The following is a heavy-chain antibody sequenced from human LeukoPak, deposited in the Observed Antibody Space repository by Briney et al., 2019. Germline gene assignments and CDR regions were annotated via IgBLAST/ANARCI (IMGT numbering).Heavy chain of an antibody. CDR2: IYPGDSDT. CDR3: ASPGYSSSWYGGY. CDR1: GYRFTSYW. V-gene: IGHV5-51*01. D-gene: IGHD6-13*01. J-gene: IGHJ4*02. Sequence: GESLKISCKGSGYRFTSYWIGWVRQMPGKGLEWRGIIYPGDSDTRYSPSFQGQVTISADKSISTAYLQWSSLKASDTAMYYCASPGYSSSWYGGYWGQGTLVTVSS.